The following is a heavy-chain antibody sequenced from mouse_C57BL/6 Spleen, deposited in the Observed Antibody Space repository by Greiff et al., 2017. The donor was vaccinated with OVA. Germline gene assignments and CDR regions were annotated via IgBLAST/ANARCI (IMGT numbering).Heavy chain of an antibody. CDR1: GFSLTSYG. Sequence: VQLVESGPGLVQPSQSLSITCTVSGFSLTSYGVHWVRQSPGKGLEWLGVIWSGGSTDYNAAFISRLSISKDNSKSQVFFKMNSLQADDTAIYYCARNDYYGSSYVLDYWGQGTTLTVSS. V-gene: IGHV2-2*01. CDR3: ARNDYYGSSYVLDY. CDR2: IWSGGST. J-gene: IGHJ2*01. D-gene: IGHD1-1*01.